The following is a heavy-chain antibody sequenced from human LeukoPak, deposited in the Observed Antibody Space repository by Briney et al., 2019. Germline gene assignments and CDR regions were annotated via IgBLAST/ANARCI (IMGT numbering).Heavy chain of an antibody. Sequence: GGSLRLSCAASGFTFTDDWMTWVRQVPGKGLEWVANINRAGIESYYVDSVKGRFTISRDNVEKSLYLQMDSLRVDDTAVYYCARVGTWELQRVFDNWGQGTLVTVSS. V-gene: IGHV3-7*01. J-gene: IGHJ4*02. CDR3: ARVGTWELQRVFDN. D-gene: IGHD1-26*01. CDR1: GFTFTDDW. CDR2: INRAGIES.